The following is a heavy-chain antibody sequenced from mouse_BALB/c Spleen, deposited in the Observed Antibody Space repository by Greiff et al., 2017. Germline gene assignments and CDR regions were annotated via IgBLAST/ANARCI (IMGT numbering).Heavy chain of an antibody. J-gene: IGHJ2*01. CDR3: ARGGGDAYFDY. V-gene: IGHV5-4*02. CDR2: ISDGGSYT. CDR1: GFTFSDYY. Sequence: EVQRVESGGGLVKPGGSLKLSCAASGFTFSDYYMYWVRQTPEKRLEWVATISDGGSYTYYPDSVKGRFTISRDNAKNNLYLQMSSLKSEDTAMYYCARGGGDAYFDYWGQGTTLTVSS. D-gene: IGHD3-3*01.